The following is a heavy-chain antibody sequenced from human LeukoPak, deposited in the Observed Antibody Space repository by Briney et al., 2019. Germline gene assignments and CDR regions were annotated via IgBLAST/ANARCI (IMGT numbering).Heavy chain of an antibody. Sequence: GGSLRLSCAASGFTFSNAWMSWVRQAPGKGLEWDGRIKSKTDGGTTDYAAPVKGRFTISRDDSKNTLYLQMNSLKTEDTAVYYCTVGYYYDSSGCFGHFDYWGQGTLVTVSS. J-gene: IGHJ4*02. CDR3: TVGYYYDSSGCFGHFDY. D-gene: IGHD3-22*01. CDR1: GFTFSNAW. CDR2: IKSKTDGGTT. V-gene: IGHV3-15*01.